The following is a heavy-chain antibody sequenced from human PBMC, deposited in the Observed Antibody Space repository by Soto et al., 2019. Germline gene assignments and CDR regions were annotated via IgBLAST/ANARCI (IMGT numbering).Heavy chain of an antibody. V-gene: IGHV4-30-2*01. Sequence: SETLSLTCAVSGGSISSGGYSWSWIRQPPGKGLEWIGYIYHSGSTYYNPSLKSRVTISVDRSKNQFSLRLSSVTAADTAVYYCARVISDIGIPDSSGYYNWFDPWGQGTLLTVSS. D-gene: IGHD3-22*01. CDR1: GGSISSGGYS. J-gene: IGHJ5*02. CDR2: IYHSGST. CDR3: ARVISDIGIPDSSGYYNWFDP.